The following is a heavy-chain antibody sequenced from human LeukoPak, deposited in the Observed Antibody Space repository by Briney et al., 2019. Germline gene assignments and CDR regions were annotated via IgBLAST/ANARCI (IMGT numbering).Heavy chain of an antibody. D-gene: IGHD2-21*01. CDR1: GFTFSSYA. CDR2: ISYDGSNK. J-gene: IGHJ4*02. Sequence: GGSLRLSCAASGFTFSSYAMHWVRQAPGKGLEWVAVISYDGSNKYYADSVKGRFTISRDNSKNTLYLQMNSLRAEDTAAYYCARDGDLTFDYWGQGTLVTVSS. CDR3: ARDGDLTFDY. V-gene: IGHV3-30-3*01.